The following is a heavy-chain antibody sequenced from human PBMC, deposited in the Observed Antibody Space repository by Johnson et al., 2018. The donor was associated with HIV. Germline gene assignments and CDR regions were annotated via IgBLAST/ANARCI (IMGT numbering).Heavy chain of an antibody. D-gene: IGHD3-10*02. V-gene: IGHV3-66*01. CDR1: GFIVSSKY. CDR3: ARESSDVGDFDI. CDR2: IYSGGST. J-gene: IGHJ3*02. Sequence: VQLVESGGGLVQPGGSLRLSCAASGFIVSSKYMTWFRQAPGKGLEWVSVIYSGGSTYYADSVKGRFTISRDNSKNTLYLQMNTLRAEDTAVYYCARESSDVGDFDIWGHGTMVTVSS.